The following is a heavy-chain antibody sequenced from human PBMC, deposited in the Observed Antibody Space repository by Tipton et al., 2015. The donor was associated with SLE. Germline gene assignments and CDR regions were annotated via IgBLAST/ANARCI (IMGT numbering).Heavy chain of an antibody. Sequence: GLVKPSETLSLTCTVSGGSISSNSYYWGWIRQPPGKGLEWIGSIYYSGSTYYNPSLKGRVTISLDTSKNQFSLKLSSATAADTTVYYCARGPLLDLWGRGTLVTVSS. CDR1: GGSISSNSYY. V-gene: IGHV4-39*07. J-gene: IGHJ2*01. D-gene: IGHD5/OR15-5a*01. CDR3: ARGPLLDL. CDR2: IYYSGST.